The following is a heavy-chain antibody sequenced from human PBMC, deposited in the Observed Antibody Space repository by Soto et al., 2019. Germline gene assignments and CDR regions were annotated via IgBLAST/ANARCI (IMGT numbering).Heavy chain of an antibody. V-gene: IGHV4-59*01. CDR3: ASMIGDPVLSFDS. D-gene: IGHD3-10*02. J-gene: IGHJ5*01. CDR2: IFYSGST. CDR1: GGSISSYY. Sequence: QVQLQESGPGLVKPSETLSLTCTVPGGSISSYYWSWIRQPPGKGLEWIGFIFYSGSTSYNPSLKSRVTISIDTSEYQLSLKLNSVTAADTAVYYCASMIGDPVLSFDSWGQGTLVAVSS.